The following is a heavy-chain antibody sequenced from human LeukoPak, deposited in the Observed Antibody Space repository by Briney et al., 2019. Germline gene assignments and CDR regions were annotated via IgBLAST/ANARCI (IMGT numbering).Heavy chain of an antibody. Sequence: HPSETLPLTCAVYGGSFSGYYWSWVRQAPGKGLEWVSGIGGDSKTYYTDSVVGRFTISRDTSKNMLYLQMNNLRAEDTAVYYCAKDIFRWSFHCWGQGTLVTVSS. CDR1: GGSFSGYY. J-gene: IGHJ4*02. V-gene: IGHV3-53*01. D-gene: IGHD2-21*01. CDR3: AKDIFRWSFHC. CDR2: IGGDSKT.